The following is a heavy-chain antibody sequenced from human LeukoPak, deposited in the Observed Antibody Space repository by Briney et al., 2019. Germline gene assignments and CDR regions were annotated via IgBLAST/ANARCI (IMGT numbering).Heavy chain of an antibody. D-gene: IGHD3-10*01. Sequence: GGSLRLSCAASGFTFSSYGMSWVRQAPGKGLQWVSAISGSGGSTYYADSVKGRFTISRDNSKNTLYLQVNSLRAEDTAVYYCAKDGYYYGSGSYYPLGDYWGQGTLVTVSS. CDR3: AKDGYYYGSGSYYPLGDY. CDR2: ISGSGGST. V-gene: IGHV3-23*01. CDR1: GFTFSSYG. J-gene: IGHJ4*02.